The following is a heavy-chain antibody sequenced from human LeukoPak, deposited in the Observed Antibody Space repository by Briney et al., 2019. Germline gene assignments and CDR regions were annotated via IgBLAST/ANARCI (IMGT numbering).Heavy chain of an antibody. D-gene: IGHD1-20*01. CDR2: ISYDGSNK. Sequence: PGRSLRLSCAASGFTFSSYAMHWVRQAPGKGLEWVAVISYDGSNKYYADSVKGRFTISRDNSKNSLYLQMNSLRAEDTALYYCAKLTPYQYNWNTDAWGQGTLVTVSS. J-gene: IGHJ5*02. CDR1: GFTFSSYA. CDR3: AKLTPYQYNWNTDA. V-gene: IGHV3-30-3*02.